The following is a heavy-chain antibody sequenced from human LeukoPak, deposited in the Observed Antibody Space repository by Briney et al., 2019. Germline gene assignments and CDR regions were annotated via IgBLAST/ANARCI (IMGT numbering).Heavy chain of an antibody. Sequence: SETLSLTCAVYGGSFSGYYWSWIRQPPGKGLEWIGEINHSGSTNYNPSLKSRVPISVDTSKNQFSLKLSSVTAADTAVYYCARGAPKRIQLWLRYYYFDYWGQGTLVTVSS. CDR3: ARGAPKRIQLWLRYYYFDY. J-gene: IGHJ4*02. V-gene: IGHV4-34*01. D-gene: IGHD5-18*01. CDR2: INHSGST. CDR1: GGSFSGYY.